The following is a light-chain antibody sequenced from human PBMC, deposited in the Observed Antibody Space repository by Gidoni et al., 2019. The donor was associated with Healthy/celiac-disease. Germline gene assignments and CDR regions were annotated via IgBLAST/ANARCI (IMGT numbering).Light chain of an antibody. CDR1: QSISSY. V-gene: IGKV1-39*01. J-gene: IGKJ5*01. Sequence: DIQMTQSPSSLSASVGGRVTITCRASQSISSYLNWYQQKPGKAPKLLIYAASSLQSGVPSRFSGSGSGTDFTLTISSLQPEAFATYYCQQSYSTITFGQGTRLEIK. CDR2: AAS. CDR3: QQSYSTIT.